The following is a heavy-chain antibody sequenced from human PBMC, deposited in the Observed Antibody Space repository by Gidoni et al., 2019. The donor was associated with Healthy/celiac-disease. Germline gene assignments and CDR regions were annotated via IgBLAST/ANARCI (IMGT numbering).Heavy chain of an antibody. Sequence: QVQLQQWGAGLLKPSETLSLTCAVYGGSFSGYYWSWIRQPPGKGLEWIWEINHSGSTNYNPSLKSRVTISVDTSKNQFSLKLSSVTAADTAVYYCARQLAPNYYVDYWGQGTLVTVSS. CDR1: GGSFSGYY. CDR3: ARQLAPNYYVDY. J-gene: IGHJ4*02. CDR2: INHSGST. V-gene: IGHV4-34*01. D-gene: IGHD6-6*01.